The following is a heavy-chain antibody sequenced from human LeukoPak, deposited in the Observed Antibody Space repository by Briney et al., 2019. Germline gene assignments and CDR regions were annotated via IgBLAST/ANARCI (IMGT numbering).Heavy chain of an antibody. CDR3: ATSSGWYRFFGY. CDR1: GVTFSSYE. V-gene: IGHV3-48*03. CDR2: ISSSGTTI. D-gene: IGHD6-19*01. J-gene: IGHJ4*02. Sequence: KPGGSLRLSCAASGVTFSSYEMNWVRQAPGKGLEWVSYISSSGTTINYADSVKGRFTISRDNAKNSLYLQMNSLRAEDTAVYYCATSSGWYRFFGYWGQGSLVTVSS.